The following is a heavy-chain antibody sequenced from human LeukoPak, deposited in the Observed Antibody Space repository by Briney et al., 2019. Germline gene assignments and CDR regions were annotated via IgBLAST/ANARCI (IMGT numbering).Heavy chain of an antibody. CDR3: ARGRGEDIVATMKSWFDP. J-gene: IGHJ5*02. CDR2: INHSGST. V-gene: IGHV4-34*01. D-gene: IGHD5-12*01. Sequence: SETLSLTCAVYGGSFSGYYWSWIRQPPGKGLEWIGEINHSGSTNYNPSLKSRVTISVGTSKDQFSLKLSSVTAADTAVYYCARGRGEDIVATMKSWFDPWGQGTLVTVSS. CDR1: GGSFSGYY.